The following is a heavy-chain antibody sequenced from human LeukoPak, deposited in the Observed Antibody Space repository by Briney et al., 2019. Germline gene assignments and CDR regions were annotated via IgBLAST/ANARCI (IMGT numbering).Heavy chain of an antibody. V-gene: IGHV3-53*01. Sequence: GGSLRLSCAASGFSVSSNYMSWVRQAPGKGLEWVSVIYSGGSTYYADSVKGRFTITRDNTKNTLYLQMKSLRAEDTAVYYCARTDETAPAEDFQHWGQGTLVTVSS. CDR1: GFSVSSNY. CDR2: IYSGGST. CDR3: ARTDETAPAEDFQH. J-gene: IGHJ1*01. D-gene: IGHD2-21*02.